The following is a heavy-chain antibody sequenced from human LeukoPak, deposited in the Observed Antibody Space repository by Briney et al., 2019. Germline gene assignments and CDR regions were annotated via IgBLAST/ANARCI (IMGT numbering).Heavy chain of an antibody. CDR1: GGSINSYY. V-gene: IGHV4-59*01. D-gene: IGHD2-15*01. J-gene: IGHJ4*02. Sequence: SETLSLTCTVSGGSINSYYWSWIRQPPGKGLEWIGYIYYSGSTNYNPSLKSRVTISVDTSKNQFSLKLSSVTAVDTAVYYCARDQSCSGGSCYPGYYFDYWGQGTLATVSS. CDR2: IYYSGST. CDR3: ARDQSCSGGSCYPGYYFDY.